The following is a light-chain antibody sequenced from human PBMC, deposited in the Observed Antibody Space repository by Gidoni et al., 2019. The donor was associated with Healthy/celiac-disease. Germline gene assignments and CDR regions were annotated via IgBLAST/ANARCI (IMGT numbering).Light chain of an antibody. J-gene: IGKJ1*01. CDR1: QSISSW. CDR2: DAS. CDR3: QQYNSFSGT. Sequence: DIHMTQSPSTLSASVGDRVTITCRASQSISSWLAWYQQKPGKAPKLLIYDASSLESGVPSRFSGSGSGTEFTLTSSSLQPDDFATYYCQQYNSFSGTFGQGTKVEIK. V-gene: IGKV1-5*01.